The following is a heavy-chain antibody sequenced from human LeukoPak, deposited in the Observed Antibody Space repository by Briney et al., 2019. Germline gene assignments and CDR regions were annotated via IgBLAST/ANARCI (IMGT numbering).Heavy chain of an antibody. CDR1: GFTFSSYG. CDR2: IRYDGSNK. J-gene: IGHJ5*02. V-gene: IGHV3-30*02. CDR3: AKERLRYCSSTSCSPFDP. D-gene: IGHD2-2*01. Sequence: RGSLRLSCAASGFTFSSYGMHWVRQAPGKGLEWVAFIRYDGSNKYYADSVKGRFTISRDNSKNTLYLQMNSLRAEDTAVYYCAKERLRYCSSTSCSPFDPWGQGTLVTVSS.